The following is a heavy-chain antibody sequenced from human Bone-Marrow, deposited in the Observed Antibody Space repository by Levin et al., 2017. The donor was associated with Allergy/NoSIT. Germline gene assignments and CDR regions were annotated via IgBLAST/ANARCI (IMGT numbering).Heavy chain of an antibody. D-gene: IGHD6-6*01. Sequence: GGSLRLSCAASGFAFDDYTMHWVRQFPGKGLEWVSGITWNSGNIDYADSVRGRFTISRDNAKKSLYPQMDSLRPEDTAFYHCVKAGGGVIGHLVCGWFGPWGQGTLVTVSS. CDR2: ITWNSGNI. CDR3: VKAGGGVIGHLVCGWFGP. CDR1: GFAFDDYT. V-gene: IGHV3-9*01. J-gene: IGHJ5*02.